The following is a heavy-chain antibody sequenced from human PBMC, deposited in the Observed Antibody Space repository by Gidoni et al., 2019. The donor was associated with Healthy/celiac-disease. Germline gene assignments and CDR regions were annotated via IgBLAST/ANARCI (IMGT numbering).Heavy chain of an antibody. CDR3: AKDPYSYGLNWFDP. D-gene: IGHD5-18*01. J-gene: IGHJ5*02. CDR2: ISYDGSNK. Sequence: QVQLVESGGGVVQPGRSLRLSCAAYGFTFGSYGLHWVRQAPGKGLEWVAVISYDGSNKYYADSVKGRFTISRDKSKNTLYLQMNSLRAEDTAVYYCAKDPYSYGLNWFDPWGQGTLVTVSS. V-gene: IGHV3-30*18. CDR1: GFTFGSYG.